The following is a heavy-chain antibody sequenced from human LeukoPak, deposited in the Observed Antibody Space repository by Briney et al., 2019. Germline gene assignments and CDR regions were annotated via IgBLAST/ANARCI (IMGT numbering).Heavy chain of an antibody. CDR2: IYLGDSDT. Sequence: GESLKISCEGSGYSSLSHWIAWVRQMPGRGLEWIGVIYLGDSDTRYSPSFQGQVTISGDKSINTAYLQWSSLKASDTAIYFCARHPYSSRWPPDYYGMDVWGQGTTVTVSS. CDR1: GYSSLSHW. J-gene: IGHJ6*02. V-gene: IGHV5-51*01. D-gene: IGHD6-13*01. CDR3: ARHPYSSRWPPDYYGMDV.